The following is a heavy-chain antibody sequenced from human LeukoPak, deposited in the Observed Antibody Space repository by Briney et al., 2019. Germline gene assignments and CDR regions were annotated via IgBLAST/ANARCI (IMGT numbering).Heavy chain of an antibody. CDR2: INHSGST. D-gene: IGHD2-2*01. CDR1: GGSFSGYY. J-gene: IGHJ4*02. Sequence: SETLSLTCAVYGGSFSGYYWSWIRQPPGKGLEWIGEINHSGSTNYNPSLKSRVTMSVDTSKNQFSLKLSSVTAADTAVYYCARGERCSSTSCYGTIYFDYWGQGTLVTVSS. CDR3: ARGERCSSTSCYGTIYFDY. V-gene: IGHV4-34*01.